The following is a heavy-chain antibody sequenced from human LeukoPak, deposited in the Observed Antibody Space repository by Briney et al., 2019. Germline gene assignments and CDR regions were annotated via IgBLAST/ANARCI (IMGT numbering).Heavy chain of an antibody. CDR3: AKIQYYDSSGYYPFDY. CDR2: ISGSGGST. Sequence: PGGSLRLSCAASGFTVSSNYMSWVRQAPGKWLEWVSTISGSGGSTYYADSVKGRFTISRDNSMNTLYLQMNSLRAEDTAVYYCAKIQYYDSSGYYPFDYWGQGTLVTVSS. CDR1: GFTVSSNY. V-gene: IGHV3-23*01. D-gene: IGHD3-22*01. J-gene: IGHJ4*02.